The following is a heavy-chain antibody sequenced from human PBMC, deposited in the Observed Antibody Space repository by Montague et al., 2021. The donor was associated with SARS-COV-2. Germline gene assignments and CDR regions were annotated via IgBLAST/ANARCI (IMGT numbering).Heavy chain of an antibody. CDR1: GGSLSGYY. CDR2: ISHSGST. J-gene: IGHJ4*02. V-gene: IGHV4-34*01. Sequence: SETLSLTCAVYGGSLSGYYWSWIRQPPGEGLEWIAEISHSGSTSYNPSLKSRVTISVDTSKNQYSLKLRSVTAAGTAVYFCGRVILSATSNPFDCWGPGTLVTVSS. CDR3: GRVILSATSNPFDC. D-gene: IGHD2-15*01.